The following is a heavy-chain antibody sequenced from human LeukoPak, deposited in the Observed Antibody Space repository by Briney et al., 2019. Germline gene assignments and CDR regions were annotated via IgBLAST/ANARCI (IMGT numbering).Heavy chain of an antibody. CDR2: ISGSGGST. CDR3: TTEVYYDFWSGYSVFGY. D-gene: IGHD3-3*01. CDR1: GFTFSSYA. Sequence: GGSLRLSCAASGFTFSSYAMSWVRQAPGKGLEWVSAISGSGGSTYYADSVKGRFTISRDNSKNTLYLQMNSLKTEDTAVYYCTTEVYYDFWSGYSVFGYWGQGTLVTVSS. J-gene: IGHJ4*02. V-gene: IGHV3-23*01.